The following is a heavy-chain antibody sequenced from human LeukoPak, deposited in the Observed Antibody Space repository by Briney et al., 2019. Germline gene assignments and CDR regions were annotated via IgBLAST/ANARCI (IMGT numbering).Heavy chain of an antibody. V-gene: IGHV4-34*01. CDR3: TRAASSGPLFTYHMDV. Sequence: PSETLSLTCAVYGGSFSGYYWSWVRQPPGKGLEWIGEINHSGSTNYNPSLKRRITISVDTSKHQFSLKLPSVTAADPAVYYCTRAASSGPLFTYHMDVWGKGTTVTVSS. D-gene: IGHD3-22*01. CDR2: INHSGST. J-gene: IGHJ6*03. CDR1: GGSFSGYY.